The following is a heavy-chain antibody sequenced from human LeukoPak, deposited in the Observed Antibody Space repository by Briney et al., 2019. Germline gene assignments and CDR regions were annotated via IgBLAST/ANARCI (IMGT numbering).Heavy chain of an antibody. D-gene: IGHD3-22*01. CDR2: IYSGGST. CDR3: ARSYYYDSSGYPTRFDY. Sequence: GGSLTLFCALPGFTVSTNYMTWVRQAPGKGLEGVSVIYSGGSTYYADSGKGRITIARDNSKNTLYLQMNSLRAEDTAVYYCARSYYYDSSGYPTRFDYWGQGTLVTVSS. CDR1: GFTVSTNY. J-gene: IGHJ4*02. V-gene: IGHV3-66*01.